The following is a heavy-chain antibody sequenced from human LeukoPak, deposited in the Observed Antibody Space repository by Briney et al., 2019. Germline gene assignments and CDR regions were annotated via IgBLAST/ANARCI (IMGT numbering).Heavy chain of an antibody. J-gene: IGHJ6*03. D-gene: IGHD3-10*01. V-gene: IGHV3-23*01. CDR1: GFTFSSYG. CDR3: AKGGAVSSKSITMVRGTRRYSYYMDV. Sequence: GGTLRLSCGASGFTFSSYGTSWVRQAPGKGLEWVSSVSGSGESTYYADSVKGRFTISRDNSKNKLYLQMNSLKAEDTAVYYCAKGGAVSSKSITMVRGTRRYSYYMDVWAKGTTVTISS. CDR2: VSGSGEST.